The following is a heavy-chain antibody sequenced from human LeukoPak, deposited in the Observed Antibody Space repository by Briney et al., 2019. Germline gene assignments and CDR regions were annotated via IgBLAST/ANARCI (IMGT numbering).Heavy chain of an antibody. D-gene: IGHD3-9*01. J-gene: IGHJ5*02. Sequence: SQTLSLTCSVSDGSVSSGRYYWSWIRQHPGEGLEWIAYIHDNGNTYYNPSLRSRVTISVDTSKNQFSLNLNSVSAADTAVYYCARGFEPGGFDAWGQETLVTVSS. CDR1: DGSVSSGRYY. V-gene: IGHV4-31*03. CDR2: IHDNGNT. CDR3: ARGFEPGGFDA.